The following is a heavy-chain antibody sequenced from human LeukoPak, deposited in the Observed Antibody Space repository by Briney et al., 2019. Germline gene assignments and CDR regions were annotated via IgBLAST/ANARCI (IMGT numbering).Heavy chain of an antibody. CDR1: GGSIISYF. CDR3: ARGGVTTIAQYDY. J-gene: IGHJ4*02. V-gene: IGHV4-59*01. Sequence: SETLSLTCTVSGGSIISYFWSWIRQPPGKALEWIGYIFDSGSTNYSPSTNYNPSLKSRVAISVDTSKIQFSLKLSSVTAADTAVYVCARGGVTTIAQYDYWGQGTLVTVSS. CDR2: IFDSGSTNYSPST. D-gene: IGHD2-21*01.